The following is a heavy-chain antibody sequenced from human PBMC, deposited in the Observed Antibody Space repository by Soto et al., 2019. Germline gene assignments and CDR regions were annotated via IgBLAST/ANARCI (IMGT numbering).Heavy chain of an antibody. V-gene: IGHV1-46*01. D-gene: IGHD6-19*01. Sequence: ASVKVSCKASGYSFTNFHIHWVRQAPGQGLEWMGMIIPSGGITRYAQRLQGRVTMTRDESTSTAYMELSSLRSEDTAVYYCARDWMYSSGWYLDYWGQGTLVTVSS. CDR2: IIPSGGIT. CDR1: GYSFTNFH. J-gene: IGHJ4*02. CDR3: ARDWMYSSGWYLDY.